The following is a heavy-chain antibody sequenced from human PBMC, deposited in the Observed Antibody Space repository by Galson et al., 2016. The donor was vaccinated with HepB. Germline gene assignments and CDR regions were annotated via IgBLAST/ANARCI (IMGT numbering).Heavy chain of an antibody. Sequence: SLRLSCAASGFSFSNYWMNWIRQAPGKGLEWVAIIKQDGSEKHYVDSVKGRFTISRDNAKNSLYLEMNSLRVEDTAVYYCVGGAGWTPEYWGQGTLVTVSS. J-gene: IGHJ4*02. D-gene: IGHD2-15*01. CDR2: IKQDGSEK. CDR3: VGGAGWTPEY. CDR1: GFSFSNYW. V-gene: IGHV3-7*03.